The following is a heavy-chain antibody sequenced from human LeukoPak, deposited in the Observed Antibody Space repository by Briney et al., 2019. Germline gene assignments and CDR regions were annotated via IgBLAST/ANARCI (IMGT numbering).Heavy chain of an antibody. J-gene: IGHJ6*03. V-gene: IGHV3-7*01. CDR1: GFIFSSYW. Sequence: GGSLRLSCAASGFIFSSYWMNWVRQAPGKGLEWVANIKQDGGEKYYVDSVKGRFTISRDNAKNSLYLQMNSLRAEDTAVFYCARSQKPYYYYYMDVWGKGTTVTVSS. CDR3: ARSQKPYYYYYMDV. CDR2: IKQDGGEK.